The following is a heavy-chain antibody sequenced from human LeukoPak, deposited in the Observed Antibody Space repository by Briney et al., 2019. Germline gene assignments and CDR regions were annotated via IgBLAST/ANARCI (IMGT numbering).Heavy chain of an antibody. CDR3: AREWEGDAFNI. CDR2: ISGSGGRT. V-gene: IGHV3-23*01. J-gene: IGHJ3*02. CDR1: GFTFSSYA. Sequence: GGSLRLSCAASGFTFSSYAMSWVRQAPGKGLEWVSAISGSGGRTYYADSVKGRFTISRDNSKNTLYLQMNSLRARATALYYCAREWEGDAFNIWGQGTMVTVSS. D-gene: IGHD1-26*01.